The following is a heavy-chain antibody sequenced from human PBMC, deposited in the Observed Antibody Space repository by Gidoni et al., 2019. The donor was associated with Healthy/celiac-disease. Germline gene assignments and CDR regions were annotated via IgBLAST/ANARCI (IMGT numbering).Heavy chain of an antibody. J-gene: IGHJ4*02. CDR2: IYYSGST. CDR1: GGSISSSSYY. CDR3: ATQYRGEMATMFDY. D-gene: IGHD5-12*01. Sequence: QLQLQESGPGLVKPSETLSLTCTVSGGSISSSSYYWGWIRQPPGKGLEWIGSIYYSGSTYYNPSPKSRVTISVDTSKNQFSLKLSSVTAADTAVYYCATQYRGEMATMFDYWGQGTLVTVSS. V-gene: IGHV4-39*01.